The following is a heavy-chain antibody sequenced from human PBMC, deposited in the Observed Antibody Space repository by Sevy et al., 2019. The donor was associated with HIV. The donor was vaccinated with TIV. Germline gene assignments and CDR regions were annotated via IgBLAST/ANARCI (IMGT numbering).Heavy chain of an antibody. D-gene: IGHD3-22*01. Sequence: GGSLRLSCAASAFTVSSNYMSWVRQAPGKGLEWVSVIYSGGSTYYADSVKGRFTISRDNSKNTLYLQMNSLRAEDTAVYYCARHHYYDSSGYFPRVYYFDYWGQGTLVTVSS. CDR1: AFTVSSNY. CDR3: ARHHYYDSSGYFPRVYYFDY. CDR2: IYSGGST. V-gene: IGHV3-53*01. J-gene: IGHJ4*02.